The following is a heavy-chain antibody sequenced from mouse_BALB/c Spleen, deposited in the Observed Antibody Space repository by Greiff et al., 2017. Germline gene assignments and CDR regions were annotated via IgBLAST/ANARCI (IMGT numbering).Heavy chain of an antibody. D-gene: IGHD1-1*01. Sequence: VQLQQSGAELVRSGASVKLSCTASGFNIKDYYMHWVKQRPEQGLEWIGWIDPENGDTEYAPKFKGKATLTSDKSSSTAYMELSSLTSEDSAVYYCARDYGSSLFAYWGQGTLVTVSA. V-gene: IGHV14-4*02. CDR1: GFNIKDYY. CDR2: IDPENGDT. J-gene: IGHJ3*01. CDR3: ARDYGSSLFAY.